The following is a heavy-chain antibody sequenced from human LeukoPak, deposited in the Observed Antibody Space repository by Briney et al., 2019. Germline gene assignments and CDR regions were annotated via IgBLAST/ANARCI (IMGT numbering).Heavy chain of an antibody. V-gene: IGHV3-30*04. CDR1: GFTFSSYA. CDR2: ISYEGRDK. J-gene: IGHJ3*02. CDR3: TREVNAFDI. Sequence: GGSLRLSCAASGFTFSSYAMSWVRQAPGKGLEWVAFISYEGRDKCYADSVKGRFTISRDNSENTLYLQMNSLRPEDTAVYYCTREVNAFDIWGQGTMVTVSS.